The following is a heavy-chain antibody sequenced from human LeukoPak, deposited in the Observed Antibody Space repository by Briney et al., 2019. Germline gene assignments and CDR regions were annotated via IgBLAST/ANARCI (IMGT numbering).Heavy chain of an antibody. J-gene: IGHJ4*02. CDR3: AKQSLYDSSGHFHY. CDR2: ITGSGGYT. V-gene: IGHV3-23*01. CDR1: GFTFSSYA. Sequence: GGSLRLSCAASGFTFSSYAMTWVRQAPGKGLEWVSTITGSGGYTYYADSVKGRFTISRDNSKNTLFLRMNSLRAEDTAVYFCAKQSLYDSSGHFHYWGQGALVTVSS. D-gene: IGHD3-22*01.